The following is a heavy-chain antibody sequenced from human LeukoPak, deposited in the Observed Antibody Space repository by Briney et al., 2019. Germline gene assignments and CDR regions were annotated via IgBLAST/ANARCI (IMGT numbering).Heavy chain of an antibody. J-gene: IGHJ4*02. CDR1: GFTFSSYA. CDR3: ARPSTRNYYDSSGYYHPDY. V-gene: IGHV3-30-3*01. Sequence: GGSLRLSCAASGFTFSSYAMHWVRQAPGKGLEWVAVISYDGSNKYYADSVKGRFTISRDNSKNTLYLQMNSLRAEDTAVYYCARPSTRNYYDSSGYYHPDYWGQGTLVTVSS. CDR2: ISYDGSNK. D-gene: IGHD3-22*01.